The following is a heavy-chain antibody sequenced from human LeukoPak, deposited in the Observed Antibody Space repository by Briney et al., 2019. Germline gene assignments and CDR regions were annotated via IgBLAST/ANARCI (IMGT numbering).Heavy chain of an antibody. V-gene: IGHV3-21*04. Sequence: PGGSLRLSCAASRFTFSSYSMNWVRQAPGKGLEWVSSISSSGSYIYYADSVKGRFTISRDNSKNTLYLQMNSLRAEDTAVYYCANLGYCSGGSCYESSGSGYWGQGTLVTVSS. CDR1: RFTFSSYS. J-gene: IGHJ4*02. CDR2: ISSSGSYI. CDR3: ANLGYCSGGSCYESSGSGY. D-gene: IGHD2-15*01.